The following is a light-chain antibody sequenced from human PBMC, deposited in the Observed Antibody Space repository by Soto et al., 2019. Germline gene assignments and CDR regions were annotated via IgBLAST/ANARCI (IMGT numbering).Light chain of an antibody. CDR3: AAWDDSLRV. CDR1: SSNIGSNY. Sequence: QSVLTQPPSASGTPGQRVTISCSGSSSNIGSNYVYWYQQLPGTAPKLLIYRNXXXXSGVPDRFSGSKSGTSASLAISGLXXXXXXXYYCAAWDDSLRVFGGGTKLTVL. J-gene: IGLJ2*01. CDR2: RNX. V-gene: IGLV1-47*01.